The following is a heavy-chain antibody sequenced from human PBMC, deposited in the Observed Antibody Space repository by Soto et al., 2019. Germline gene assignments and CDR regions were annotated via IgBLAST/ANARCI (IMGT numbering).Heavy chain of an antibody. CDR3: STSVYCSTTRCSYYSGLDV. Sequence: QVQLVQSGAEVKKPGSSVKVSCKVSGGTFSSHSINWVRQAPGQGPEWMGGIIPIFGTENYAQKFQGRVTITADESTSKAYMELSSLTSEDTALYYCSTSVYCSTTRCSYYSGLDVWGQGTTVIVSS. J-gene: IGHJ6*02. D-gene: IGHD2-2*01. V-gene: IGHV1-69*01. CDR2: IIPIFGTE. CDR1: GGTFSSHS.